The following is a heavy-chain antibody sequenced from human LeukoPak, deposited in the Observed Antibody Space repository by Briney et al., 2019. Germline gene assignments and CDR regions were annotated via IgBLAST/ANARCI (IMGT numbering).Heavy chain of an antibody. J-gene: IGHJ4*02. D-gene: IGHD3-22*01. Sequence: GSSVKVSCKASGGTFSSYAISWVRQAPGQGLEWMGGIIPIFGTANYAQKFQGRVTITADESTSTAYMELSSLRSEDTAVYYCARSTFGTYYYDSSGYYPFDYWGQGTLVTVSS. CDR3: ARSTFGTYYYDSSGYYPFDY. CDR2: IIPIFGTA. V-gene: IGHV1-69*01. CDR1: GGTFSSYA.